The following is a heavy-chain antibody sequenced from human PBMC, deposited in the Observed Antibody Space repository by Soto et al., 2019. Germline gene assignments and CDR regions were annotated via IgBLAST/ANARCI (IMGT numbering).Heavy chain of an antibody. D-gene: IGHD3-22*01. CDR3: ARVHYSDSSCYYYKAFEI. J-gene: IGHJ3*02. CDR2: IYYSGGT. CDR1: GGSVSSGSYY. V-gene: IGHV4-61*01. Sequence: QVQLQESGPGLVKPSETLSLTCTVSGGSVSSGSYYWSWIRQPPGKGLEWIGYIYYSGGTNYNPFLKSRVTISVDTSKNQLSLKLSSVTAAATALYYCARVHYSDSSCYYYKAFEIWGQGTMVTVSS.